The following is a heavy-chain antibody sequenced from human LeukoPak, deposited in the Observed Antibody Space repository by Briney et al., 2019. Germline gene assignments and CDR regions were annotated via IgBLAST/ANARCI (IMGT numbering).Heavy chain of an antibody. CDR3: ARDGGPMTTVVIQTWFDP. CDR2: IIPILGIA. Sequence: ASVKVSCKASGGTFSSYAISWVRQAPGQGLEWMGRIIPILGIANYAQKFQGRVTITADKSTSTAYMELSSLRSEDTAVYYCARDGGPMTTVVIQTWFDPWGQGTLVTVSS. CDR1: GGTFSSYA. J-gene: IGHJ5*02. D-gene: IGHD4-23*01. V-gene: IGHV1-69*04.